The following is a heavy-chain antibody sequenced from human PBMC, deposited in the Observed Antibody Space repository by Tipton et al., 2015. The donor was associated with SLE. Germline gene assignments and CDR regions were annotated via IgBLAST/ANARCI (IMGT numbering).Heavy chain of an antibody. V-gene: IGHV4-59*01. CDR1: GGSISSYF. D-gene: IGHD1-26*01. CDR2: ISQSGST. CDR3: ARGPVGAIPFDY. J-gene: IGHJ4*02. Sequence: TLSLTCTVSGGSISSYFWSWIRQAPGKGLGWIGYISQSGSTKYNASLKSRVTISADTSKNHFSLRLTSVTAADTAVYYCARGPVGAIPFDYWGQGALITVSS.